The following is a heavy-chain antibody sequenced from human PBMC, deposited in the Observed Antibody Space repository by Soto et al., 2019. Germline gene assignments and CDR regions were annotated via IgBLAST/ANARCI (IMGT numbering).Heavy chain of an antibody. CDR3: ATDLTFGSTSAFDI. CDR2: FDPEDGET. V-gene: IGHV1-24*01. Sequence: ASVKVSCKVSGYTLTELSMHWVRQAPGKGLEWMGGFDPEDGETIYAQKFQGRVTMTEDTSTDTAYMELSSLRPEDTAVYYCATDLTFGSTSAFDIWGQGTMVTVS. J-gene: IGHJ3*02. D-gene: IGHD3-9*01. CDR1: GYTLTELS.